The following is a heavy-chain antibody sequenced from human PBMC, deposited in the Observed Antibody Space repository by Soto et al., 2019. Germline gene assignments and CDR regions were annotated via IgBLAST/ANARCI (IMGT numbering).Heavy chain of an antibody. CDR2: IYYSGST. J-gene: IGHJ4*02. Sequence: SETLSLTCTVSGGSISSYYWSWIRQPPGKGLEWIGYIYYSGSTNYNPSLKSRVTISVDTSKNQFSLKLSSVTAADTAVYYCARTKKTNGKDFDYWGQGTLVTVS. V-gene: IGHV4-59*08. CDR1: GGSISSYY. CDR3: ARTKKTNGKDFDY.